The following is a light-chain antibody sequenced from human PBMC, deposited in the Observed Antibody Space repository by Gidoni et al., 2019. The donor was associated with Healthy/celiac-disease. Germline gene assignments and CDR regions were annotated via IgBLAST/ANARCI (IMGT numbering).Light chain of an antibody. V-gene: IGLV3-1*01. CDR2: QDS. Sequence: QHKPGQSPVLVIYQDSKRPSGIPERLSGTNSGNTATLTISWTQTMAEANYYCQAWDSSTDWVFGGGTKLTVL. J-gene: IGLJ3*02. CDR3: QAWDSSTDWV.